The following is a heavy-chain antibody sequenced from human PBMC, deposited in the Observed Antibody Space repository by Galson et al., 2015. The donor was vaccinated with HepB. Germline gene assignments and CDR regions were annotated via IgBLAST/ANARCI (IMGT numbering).Heavy chain of an antibody. D-gene: IGHD6-19*01. V-gene: IGHV3-21*01. CDR2: ISSSSSYI. CDR1: GFTFSSYS. CDR3: AREDTYSSGWDY. Sequence: SLRLSCAASGFTFSSYSMNWVRQAPGKGLEWVSSISSSSSYIYYADSVKGRFTISRDNAKNSLYLQMNSLRAEDTAVYYCAREDTYSSGWDYWGRGTLVTVSS. J-gene: IGHJ4*02.